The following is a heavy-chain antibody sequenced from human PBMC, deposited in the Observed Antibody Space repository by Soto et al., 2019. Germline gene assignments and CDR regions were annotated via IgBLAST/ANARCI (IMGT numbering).Heavy chain of an antibody. CDR3: ARDKVRGSGRGYMDV. CDR1: GFSFSSYD. CDR2: VSSNGGST. Sequence: EVQLVESGGGLVQPGGSLRLSCAASGFSFSSYDMYWVRQAPGKGLEYVSTVSSNGGSTDYANSVKGRFTISRDNSKNMLFLQLGSLRPEDMAVYYCARDKVRGSGRGYMDVWGKGTTVTVSS. J-gene: IGHJ6*03. V-gene: IGHV3-64*01. D-gene: IGHD3-10*01.